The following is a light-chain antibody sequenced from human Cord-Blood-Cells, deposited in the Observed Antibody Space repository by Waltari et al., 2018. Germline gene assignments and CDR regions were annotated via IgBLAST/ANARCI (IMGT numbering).Light chain of an antibody. CDR1: SRDVGGYNY. CDR2: EVS. V-gene: IGLV2-8*01. CDR3: SSYAGSNNFVV. J-gene: IGLJ2*01. Sequence: QSALTQPPSASGSPGQSVTISCTGTSRDVGGYNYVSWYQQHPGKAPKLTIYEVSKRTSGVPDRFSVTKSGNTASLTVSGLQAEDEADYYCSSYAGSNNFVVFGGGTKLTVL.